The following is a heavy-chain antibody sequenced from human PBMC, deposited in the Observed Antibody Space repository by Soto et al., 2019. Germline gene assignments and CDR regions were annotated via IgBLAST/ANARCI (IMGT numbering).Heavy chain of an antibody. CDR3: ARDHDGDYYYYGMDV. J-gene: IGHJ6*02. CDR1: GFTFSSYG. CDR2: IWYDGSNK. V-gene: IGHV3-33*01. D-gene: IGHD4-17*01. Sequence: QVQLVESGGGVVQPGRSLRLSCAASGFTFSSYGMHWVRQAPGKGLEWVAVIWYDGSNKYYADSVKGRFTISRDNSKNTLYLQMNSLRAEDTAVYYCARDHDGDYYYYGMDVWGQGTTVTVSS.